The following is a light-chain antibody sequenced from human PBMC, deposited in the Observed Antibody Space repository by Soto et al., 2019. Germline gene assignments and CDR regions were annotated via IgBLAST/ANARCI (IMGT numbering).Light chain of an antibody. J-gene: IGLJ3*02. CDR3: QSYDSSLSAWV. CDR1: SSNIGAGYD. Sequence: QSVLTQPPSVSGAPGQRVTISCTGSSSNIGAGYDVHWYQQLPGTAPKLLIYGDNNRPSGVPDRFSGSKSGTSASLAITGLQAEDEADYSCQSYDSSLSAWVFSGGTKLTVL. CDR2: GDN. V-gene: IGLV1-40*01.